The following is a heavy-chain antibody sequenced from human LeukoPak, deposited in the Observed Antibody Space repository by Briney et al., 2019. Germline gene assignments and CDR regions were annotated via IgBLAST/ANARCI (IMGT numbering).Heavy chain of an antibody. CDR2: IYTSGST. V-gene: IGHV4-61*02. J-gene: IGHJ3*02. CDR3: ALGGLSFGTFDI. CDR1: GGSISSGSYY. Sequence: SETLSLTCTVSGGSISSGSYYWSWIRQPAGKGLEWIGRIYTSGSTNYNPSLKSRVTISVDTSKNQFSLKLSSVTAADTAVYYCALGGLSFGTFDIWAKGQWSPSLQ. D-gene: IGHD3-16*02.